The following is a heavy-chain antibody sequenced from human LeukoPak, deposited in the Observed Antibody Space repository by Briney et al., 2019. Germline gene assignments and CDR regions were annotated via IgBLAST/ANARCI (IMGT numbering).Heavy chain of an antibody. V-gene: IGHV3-30*02. CDR1: GFTFSSYG. Sequence: GGSLRLSCAASGFTFSSYGMHWVRQAPGKGLEWVAFIRYDGSNKYYADSVKGRFTISRDNSKNTLYLQMNSLRAEDTAVYYCAKDLARDALAVAGRIDYWGQGTLVTVSS. CDR2: IRYDGSNK. CDR3: AKDLARDALAVAGRIDY. J-gene: IGHJ4*02. D-gene: IGHD6-19*01.